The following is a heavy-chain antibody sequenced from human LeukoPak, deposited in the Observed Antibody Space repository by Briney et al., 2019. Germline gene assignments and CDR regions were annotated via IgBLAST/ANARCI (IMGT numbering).Heavy chain of an antibody. CDR2: IRYDGSNK. D-gene: IGHD2-15*01. J-gene: IGHJ4*02. CDR1: GFTFSSYG. Sequence: PGGSLRLSCAASGFTFSSYGMHWVRQAPGKGLEWVAFIRYDGSNKYYADSVKGRFTISRDNSKNTLYLQMNSLRAEDTAVYYCARHGRRTDIVVVVAATHHYFDYWGQGTLVTVSS. V-gene: IGHV3-30*02. CDR3: ARHGRRTDIVVVVAATHHYFDY.